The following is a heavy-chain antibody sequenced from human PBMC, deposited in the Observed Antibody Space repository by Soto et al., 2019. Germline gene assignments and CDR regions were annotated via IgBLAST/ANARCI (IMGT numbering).Heavy chain of an antibody. J-gene: IGHJ6*02. Sequence: QVQLQESGPGLVKPSETLSLTCTVSGCSISSYYWSWIRQPAGKGLEWIGRIYTSGSTNYNPSLTSRVTRAVDTSKNQFSLKLSSVTAADTAVYYCARERVAAASIFYGMDVWGQGTTVTVSS. CDR2: IYTSGST. CDR1: GCSISSYY. V-gene: IGHV4-4*07. D-gene: IGHD6-13*01. CDR3: ARERVAAASIFYGMDV.